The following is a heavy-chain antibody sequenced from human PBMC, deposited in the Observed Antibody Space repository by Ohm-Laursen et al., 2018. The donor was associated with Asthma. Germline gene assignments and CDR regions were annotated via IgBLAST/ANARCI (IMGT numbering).Heavy chain of an antibody. J-gene: IGHJ4*02. CDR2: IYYSGST. Sequence: GTLSLTCTVSGGSISSNYWSWLRPPPGKGLEGIGYIYYSGSTNYNPSLKSRVTISVDTSKNQFSLKLSSVTAADTAVYYCARIRNDYGDYEFDYWGQGTLVTVSS. V-gene: IGHV4-59*01. CDR3: ARIRNDYGDYEFDY. CDR1: GGSISSNY. D-gene: IGHD4-17*01.